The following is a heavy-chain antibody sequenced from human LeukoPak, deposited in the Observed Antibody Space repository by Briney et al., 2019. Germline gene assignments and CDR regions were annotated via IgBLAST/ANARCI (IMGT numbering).Heavy chain of an antibody. CDR3: ARDPNGDHIGTFDM. D-gene: IGHD4-17*01. CDR2: ISGSGGST. CDR1: GFTFSIYS. Sequence: GGSLRLSCAASGFTFSIYSMNWVRQAPGKGLEWVSSISGSGGSTQYADSVQGRFAISRDNSKNTLYLQMNSLRVEDTAVYFCARDPNGDHIGTFDMWGRGTMVSVSS. V-gene: IGHV3-23*01. J-gene: IGHJ3*02.